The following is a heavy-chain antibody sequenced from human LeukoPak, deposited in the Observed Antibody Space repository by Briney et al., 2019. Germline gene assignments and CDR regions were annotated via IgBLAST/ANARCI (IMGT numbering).Heavy chain of an antibody. CDR3: AKVLELRLNYYYGMDV. Sequence: GGSLRLSCAASGFTFSSYWMSWVRQAPGKGLEWVANIKQDGSEKYYVDSVKGRFTISRDNAKNSLYLQMNSLGAEDTAVYYCAKVLELRLNYYYGMDVWGQGTTVTVSS. CDR1: GFTFSSYW. D-gene: IGHD1-7*01. CDR2: IKQDGSEK. V-gene: IGHV3-7*01. J-gene: IGHJ6*02.